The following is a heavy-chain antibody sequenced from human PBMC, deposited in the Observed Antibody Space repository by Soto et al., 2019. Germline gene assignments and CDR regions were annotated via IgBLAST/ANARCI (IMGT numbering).Heavy chain of an antibody. V-gene: IGHV1-18*01. J-gene: IGHJ6*02. D-gene: IGHD3-16*01. CDR1: GYIFVNYG. CDR3: AMVDNYVTPTPQDV. CDR2: ISPYSGNT. Sequence: QVQLVQSGDEVRKPGSSVKVSCKASGYIFVNYGIAWVRQAPGQGLEWMGWISPYSGNTRSASKVQGTLTMTKDPPTSTAYMDAASLTSATTAVYYCAMVDNYVTPTPQDVWGQGTTVTVSS.